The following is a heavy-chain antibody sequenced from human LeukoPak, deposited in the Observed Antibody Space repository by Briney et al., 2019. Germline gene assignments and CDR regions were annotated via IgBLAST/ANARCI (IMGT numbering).Heavy chain of an antibody. CDR1: GGSISISSYY. Sequence: SETLSLTCTVSGGSISISSYYWGWIRQPPGNGLEWIGTIYYSGITYYNPSLKSRVTISVDTSKNQFSLKLSSVTAADTAAYYCARQPEGWYGSYYYYMDVWGKGTTVTISS. D-gene: IGHD6-19*01. CDR2: IYYSGIT. CDR3: ARQPEGWYGSYYYYMDV. J-gene: IGHJ6*03. V-gene: IGHV4-39*01.